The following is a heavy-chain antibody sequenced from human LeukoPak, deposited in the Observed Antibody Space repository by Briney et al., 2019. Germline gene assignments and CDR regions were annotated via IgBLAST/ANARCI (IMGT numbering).Heavy chain of an antibody. CDR3: ARGEDNYYGSGSYERYFDY. D-gene: IGHD3-10*01. J-gene: IGHJ4*02. CDR1: GFTFDDYA. CDR2: ISWNSGSI. Sequence: GGSLRLSCAASGFTFDDYAMHWVRQAPGKGLEWVSGISWNSGSIGYADSVKGRFTISRDNAKNSLYLQMNSLRAEDTAVYYCARGEDNYYGSGSYERYFDYWGQGTLVTVSS. V-gene: IGHV3-9*01.